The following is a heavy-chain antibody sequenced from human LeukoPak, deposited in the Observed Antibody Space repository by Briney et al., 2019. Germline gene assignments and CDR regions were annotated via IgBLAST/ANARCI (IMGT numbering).Heavy chain of an antibody. CDR1: GFTFSSYG. V-gene: IGHV3-30*18. CDR2: ISYDGSNK. CDR3: AKEGCSSTSCYADY. J-gene: IGHJ4*02. Sequence: PGGSLRLSCAASGFTFSSYGMHWARQAPGKGLEWVAVISYDGSNKYYADSVKGRFTISRENSKNTLYLQMNNLRAEDTAVYYCAKEGCSSTSCYADYWGQGTLVTVSS. D-gene: IGHD2-2*01.